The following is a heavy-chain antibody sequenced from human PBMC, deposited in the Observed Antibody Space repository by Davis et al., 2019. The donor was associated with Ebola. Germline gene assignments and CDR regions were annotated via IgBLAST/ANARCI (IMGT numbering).Heavy chain of an antibody. CDR2: INHSGST. CDR3: ARRMDRGVGYMDV. CDR1: GGSFSGYY. V-gene: IGHV4-34*01. J-gene: IGHJ6*03. D-gene: IGHD3-10*01. Sequence: PGGSLRLSCAVYGGSFSGYYWSWIRQPPGKGLEWIGEINHSGSTNYNPSLKSRVSMSVDTSNNQFSLKLSSVTAADTAVYYCARRMDRGVGYMDVWGKGTTVTVSS.